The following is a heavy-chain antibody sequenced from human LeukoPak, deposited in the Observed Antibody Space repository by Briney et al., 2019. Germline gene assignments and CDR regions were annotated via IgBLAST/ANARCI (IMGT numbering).Heavy chain of an antibody. D-gene: IGHD4-23*01. V-gene: IGHV3-48*04. CDR2: ISSGTSTI. Sequence: GSLRLSCAASGFTFSSSAMNWVRQAPGKGLEWVSYISSGTSTIYYADSVKGRFTISRDNAKNSLYLQMNSLRAEDTAVYYCARDVTYYGGDWFDPWGQGTLVTVSS. CDR3: ARDVTYYGGDWFDP. J-gene: IGHJ5*02. CDR1: GFTFSSSA.